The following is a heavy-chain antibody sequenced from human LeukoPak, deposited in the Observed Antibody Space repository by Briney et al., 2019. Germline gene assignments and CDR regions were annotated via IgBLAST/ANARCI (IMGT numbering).Heavy chain of an antibody. Sequence: ASVKVSCKASGYTFTSYGISWVRQAPGQGLEWMGWISAYNGNTNYAQKLQGRVTMTTDTSTSTAYMELRSLRSDDTAVYYCARVREYDSSGYPIYVDYWGQGTLVTVSS. CDR1: GYTFTSYG. CDR2: ISAYNGNT. V-gene: IGHV1-18*01. J-gene: IGHJ4*02. D-gene: IGHD3-22*01. CDR3: ARVREYDSSGYPIYVDY.